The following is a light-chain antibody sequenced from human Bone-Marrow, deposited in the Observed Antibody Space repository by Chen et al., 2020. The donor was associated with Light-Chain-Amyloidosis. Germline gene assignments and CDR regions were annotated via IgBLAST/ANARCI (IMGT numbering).Light chain of an antibody. CDR3: SSFTSSSSYV. V-gene: IGLV2-14*01. CDR2: AVS. J-gene: IGLJ1*01. CDR1: SGDVGTYNY. Sequence: QSALTQPASGSGSPGQSITISCTGTSGDVGTYNYVSWYQQHPGKAPKVMIYAVSTRPSGVSNRFSGSKSGNTASMTISGLQADYEAYYYCSSFTSSSSYVFEPGTKVTVL.